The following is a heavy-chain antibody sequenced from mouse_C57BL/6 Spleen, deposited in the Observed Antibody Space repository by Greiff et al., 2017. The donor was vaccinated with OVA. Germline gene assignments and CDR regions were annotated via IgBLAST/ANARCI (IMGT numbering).Heavy chain of an antibody. CDR2: IYPGDGDT. V-gene: IGHV1-80*01. J-gene: IGHJ1*03. CDR3: ARGTTVVAPDV. CDR1: GYAFSSYW. Sequence: VKLMESGAELVKPGASVKISCKASGYAFSSYWMNWVKQRPGKGLEWIGQIYPGDGDTNYNGKFKGKATLTADKSSSTAYMQLSSLTSEDSAVYFCARGTTVVAPDVWGTGTTVTVSS. D-gene: IGHD1-1*01.